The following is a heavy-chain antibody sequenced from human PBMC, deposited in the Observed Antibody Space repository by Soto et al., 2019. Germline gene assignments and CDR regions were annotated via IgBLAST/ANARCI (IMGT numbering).Heavy chain of an antibody. D-gene: IGHD5-12*01. V-gene: IGHV1-2*02. J-gene: IGHJ4*02. CDR3: ARDSVGYSGYEIWN. Sequence: ASVKVSCKASGYTFTGYYMHWVRQAPGQGLEWMGWINPNSGVTNYAQKFQGRVTMTRDTSITTGYMELSRLRSDDTAVYYCARDSVGYSGYEIWNWGQGTLVTVSS. CDR1: GYTFTGYY. CDR2: INPNSGVT.